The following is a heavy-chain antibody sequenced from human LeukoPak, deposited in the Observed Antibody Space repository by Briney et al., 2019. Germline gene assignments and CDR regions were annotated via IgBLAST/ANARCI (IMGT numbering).Heavy chain of an antibody. J-gene: IGHJ4*02. Sequence: GGSLRLSCAASGFPFSAHRMDWVRQAPGKGLEWVAFIRYDGSNKYYADSVKGRFTISRDNSKNTLYLQMNSLRAEDTAVYYCAKDPNYDILTGPFDYWGQGTLVTVSS. V-gene: IGHV3-30*02. CDR2: IRYDGSNK. D-gene: IGHD3-9*01. CDR3: AKDPNYDILTGPFDY. CDR1: GFPFSAHR.